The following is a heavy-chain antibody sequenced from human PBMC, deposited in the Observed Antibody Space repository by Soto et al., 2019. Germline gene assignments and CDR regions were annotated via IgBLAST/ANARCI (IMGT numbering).Heavy chain of an antibody. D-gene: IGHD6-6*01. CDR2: ISWNSGSI. CDR3: AKDKQYSSSSGWFDP. Sequence: EVQLVESGGGLVQPGRSLRLSCAASGFTFDDYAMHWVRQAPGKGLEWVSGISWNSGSIGYADSVKGRFTISRDNAKNSLYLQMNSLRAEDTALYYCAKDKQYSSSSGWFDPWGQGTLVTVSS. V-gene: IGHV3-9*01. J-gene: IGHJ5*02. CDR1: GFTFDDYA.